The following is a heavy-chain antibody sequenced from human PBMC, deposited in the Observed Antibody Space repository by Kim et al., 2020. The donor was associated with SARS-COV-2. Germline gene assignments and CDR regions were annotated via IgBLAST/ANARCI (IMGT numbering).Heavy chain of an antibody. CDR3: PTSTSGCYWDQYYYYGMDV. Sequence: SETLSLTCTVSGGSISSYYWSWIRQPPGKGLEWIGYIYYSGSTNYNPSLKSRVTISVDTSKNQFSLRLSSVTAADTAVYSCPTSTSGCYWDQYYYYGMDVWGPGTTVTVSS. CDR1: GGSISSYY. V-gene: IGHV4-59*01. J-gene: IGHJ6*01. CDR2: IYYSGST. D-gene: IGHD1-26*01.